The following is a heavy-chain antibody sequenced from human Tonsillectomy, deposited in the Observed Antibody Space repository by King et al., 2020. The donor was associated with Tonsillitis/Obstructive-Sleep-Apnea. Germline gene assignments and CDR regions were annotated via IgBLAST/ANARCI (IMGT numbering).Heavy chain of an antibody. V-gene: IGHV4-34*01. CDR1: GGSFSGYY. J-gene: IGHJ4*02. CDR2: INHSGST. Sequence: VQLQQWGAGLLKPSETLSLTCAVCGGSFSGYYWSWIRQPPGKGLEWIGEINHSGSTNYNPSLKSRVTISVDTSKNQFSLKLSSVTAADTAVYYCASFSAAAGTDYFDYWGQGTLVTVSS. D-gene: IGHD6-13*01. CDR3: ASFSAAAGTDYFDY.